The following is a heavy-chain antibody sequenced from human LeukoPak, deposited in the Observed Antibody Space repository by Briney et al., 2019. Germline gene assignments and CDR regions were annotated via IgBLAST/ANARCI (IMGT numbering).Heavy chain of an antibody. J-gene: IGHJ5*02. CDR2: INPSGGTT. V-gene: IGHV1-46*01. CDR3: ARGTGSYGNWFDP. CDR1: GYTFTNYY. Sequence: ASVKVSCKASGYTFTNYYVHWVRQAPGQGLEWMGIINPSGGTTRYAQKFQGRVTMTRDTSISTAYMELSRLRSDDTAVYYCARGTGSYGNWFDPWGQGTLVTVSS. D-gene: IGHD3-10*01.